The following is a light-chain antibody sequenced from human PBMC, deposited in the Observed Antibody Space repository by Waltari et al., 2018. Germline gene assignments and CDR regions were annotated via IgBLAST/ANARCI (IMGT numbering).Light chain of an antibody. J-gene: IGLJ1*01. CDR3: CSYVGSSTSYV. CDR1: SNDVGTDNL. V-gene: IGLV2-23*01. CDR2: EAS. Sequence: QSALTQPASVSGSPGQSINISCTGVSNDVGTDNLVAWYQQYPGKAPKLMIYEASKRPSGVSNRFSGSKSGNTASLTISGLQAEDEADYFCCSYVGSSTSYVFGIGTKVTVL.